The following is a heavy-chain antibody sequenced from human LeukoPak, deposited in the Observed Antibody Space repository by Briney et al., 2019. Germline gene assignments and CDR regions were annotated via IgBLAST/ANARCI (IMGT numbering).Heavy chain of an antibody. D-gene: IGHD3-10*01. CDR1: GGSISSYY. CDR3: TRDSGTTGEVKFDP. CDR2: IYYSGST. V-gene: IGHV4-59*12. J-gene: IGHJ5*02. Sequence: SETLSLTCTVSGGSISSYYWSWIRQPPGKGLEWIGYIYYSGSTNYNPSLKSRVTISVDTSKNQFSLKMSSVTAADTAVYYCTRDSGTTGEVKFDPWGQGTLVAVSS.